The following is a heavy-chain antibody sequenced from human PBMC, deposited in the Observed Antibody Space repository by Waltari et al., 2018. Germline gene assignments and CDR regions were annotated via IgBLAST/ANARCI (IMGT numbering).Heavy chain of an antibody. Sequence: EVQLVESGGGLVKPGGSLRLSCAASGFTFSRYSMNWVRQAPGKGLEWVSSCSRSSSYINDEGSVKGQCNNCRDKAKNSRCVEMTGVRGEETAVYYWARDFLGVRSSWYYYYGMDGWGQGTTVTVAS. J-gene: IGHJ6*02. CDR2: CSRSSSYI. CDR3: ARDFLGVRSSWYYYYGMDG. CDR1: GFTFSRYS. D-gene: IGHD6-13*01. V-gene: IGHV3-21*01.